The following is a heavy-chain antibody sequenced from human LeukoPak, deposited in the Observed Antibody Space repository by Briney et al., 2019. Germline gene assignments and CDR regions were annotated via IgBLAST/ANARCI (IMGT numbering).Heavy chain of an antibody. CDR1: GYSFTSYW. V-gene: IGHV5-51*01. D-gene: IGHD5-24*01. CDR3: ATLLMAIALDY. Sequence: GESLKISCKGSGYSFTSYWIGWVRQMPGKGLEGMGIIYPGYSDTRYSPSFQGQVTISADKSISTAYMQWSSLKASDTAMYYCATLLMAIALDYWGQGPLVTVSS. J-gene: IGHJ4*02. CDR2: IYPGYSDT.